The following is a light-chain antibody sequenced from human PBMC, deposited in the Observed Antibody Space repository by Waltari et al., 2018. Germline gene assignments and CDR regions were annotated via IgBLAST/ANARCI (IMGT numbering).Light chain of an antibody. CDR2: KTV. J-gene: IGLJ3*02. CDR1: TSNIGSRL. Sequence: QSVLTQAPSESGTPGQTVNISCSVRTSNIGSRLLLWYKQVAGVPPTLLIYKTVRRPSGVPDRFSGSKSGSSASLAITGLRSEDEADYYCATWDDSLSGPVFGGGTKLTVL. V-gene: IGLV1-47*01. CDR3: ATWDDSLSGPV.